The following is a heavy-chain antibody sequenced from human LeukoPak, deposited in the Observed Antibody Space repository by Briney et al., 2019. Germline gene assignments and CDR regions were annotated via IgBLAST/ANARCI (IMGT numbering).Heavy chain of an antibody. CDR3: ARDRGSYYHGSGRYSAY. V-gene: IGHV3-21*01. Sequence: PGGSLRLSCAASGFTFSSYSMNWVRQAPGKGLEWVSSISSSSSYIYYADSVKGRFTISRDNAKNSLYLQMNSLRAEDTAVYYCARDRGSYYHGSGRYSAYWGQGTLVTVSS. CDR2: ISSSSSYI. D-gene: IGHD3-10*01. J-gene: IGHJ4*02. CDR1: GFTFSSYS.